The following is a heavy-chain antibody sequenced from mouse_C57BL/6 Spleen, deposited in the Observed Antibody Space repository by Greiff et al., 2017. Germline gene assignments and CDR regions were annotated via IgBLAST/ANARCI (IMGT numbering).Heavy chain of an antibody. V-gene: IGHV1-82*01. CDR1: GYAFSSSW. CDR2: IYPGDGDT. CDR3: ARLYIAYYAMDY. Sequence: QVQLQQSGPELVKPGASVKISCKASGYAFSSSWMNWVKQRPGKGLEWIGRIYPGDGDTNYNGKFKGKATLTADKSSSTAYMQLSSLTSEDSAVYFCARLYIAYYAMDYWGQGTSVTVSS. D-gene: IGHD1-3*01. J-gene: IGHJ4*01.